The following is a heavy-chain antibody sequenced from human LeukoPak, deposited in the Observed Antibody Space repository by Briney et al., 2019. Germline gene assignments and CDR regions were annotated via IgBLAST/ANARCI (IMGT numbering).Heavy chain of an antibody. V-gene: IGHV3-30*02. CDR1: GFTFSNYA. CDR2: IRYDGSNK. CDR3: AKAIHSSSSGVVDY. Sequence: GGSLRLSCAASGFTFSNYALHWVRQAPGKGLEWVTFIRYDGSNKYYAESVKGRFTISRDNSKNTLYLQMSSLRAEDTAVYYCAKAIHSSSSGVVDYWGQGTLVTVSS. D-gene: IGHD6-6*01. J-gene: IGHJ4*02.